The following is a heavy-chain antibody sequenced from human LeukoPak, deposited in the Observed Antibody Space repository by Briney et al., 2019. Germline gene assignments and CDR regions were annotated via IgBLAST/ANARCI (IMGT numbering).Heavy chain of an antibody. D-gene: IGHD6-13*01. V-gene: IGHV4-38-2*02. CDR2: IYHGGST. CDR3: AREVHYGYSSTFGY. J-gene: IGHJ4*02. CDR1: GYSISSGYY. Sequence: SETLSLTCTVSGYSISSGYYWSWIRQPPGKGLEWIGFIYHGGSTYYNPSLKSRVTISVDSSKNQFSLKLSSVTAADTAVYYCAREVHYGYSSTFGYWGQGTLVTVSS.